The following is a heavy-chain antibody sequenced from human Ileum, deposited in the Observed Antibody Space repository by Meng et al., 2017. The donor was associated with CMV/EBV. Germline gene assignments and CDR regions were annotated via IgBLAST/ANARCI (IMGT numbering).Heavy chain of an antibody. V-gene: IGHV3-23*01. J-gene: IGHJ4*02. Sequence: ATGFTFINEAMTSVLPAPGKGLEWGTAITGAGGRTYYADTEKGRFTITRDNSKNMLYLQMNSLRAEDTAVYYCAKRVGNTWSSFDYWGQGTLVTVSS. D-gene: IGHD6-13*01. CDR1: GFTFINEA. CDR2: ITGAGGRT. CDR3: AKRVGNTWSSFDY.